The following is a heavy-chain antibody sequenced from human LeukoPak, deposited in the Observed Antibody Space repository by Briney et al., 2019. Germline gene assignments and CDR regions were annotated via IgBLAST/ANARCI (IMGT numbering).Heavy chain of an antibody. CDR3: ARVSKYFGSGSHWYFDL. V-gene: IGHV4-34*01. Sequence: SETLSLTCAVYGGSSSGYYWSWIRQPPGKGLEWIGEMNHSGSTNYNPSLKSRVAISADTSKNQFSLKLSSVTAADTAVYYCARVSKYFGSGSHWYFDLWGRGTLVTVSS. CDR1: GGSSSGYY. D-gene: IGHD3-10*01. CDR2: MNHSGST. J-gene: IGHJ2*01.